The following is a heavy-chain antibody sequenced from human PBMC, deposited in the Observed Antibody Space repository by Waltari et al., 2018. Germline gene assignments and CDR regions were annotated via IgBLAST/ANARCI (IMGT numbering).Heavy chain of an antibody. D-gene: IGHD3-3*01. CDR2: FDPEDGET. J-gene: IGHJ3*02. V-gene: IGHV1-24*01. CDR1: GYTLTELS. CDR3: ATFSGSGYLVIDAFDI. Sequence: QVQLVQSGAEVKKPGASVKVSCKVSGYTLTELSMHWVRQAPGKGLEWMGGFDPEDGETIYAQKFQGRVTMTEDTSTDTAYMELSSLRSEDTAVYYCATFSGSGYLVIDAFDIWGQGTMVTVSS.